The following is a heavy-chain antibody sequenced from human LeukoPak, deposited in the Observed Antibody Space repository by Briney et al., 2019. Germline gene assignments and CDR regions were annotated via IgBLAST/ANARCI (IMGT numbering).Heavy chain of an antibody. CDR1: GGSISSGGYC. CDR2: IYYSGST. CDR3: VRDALAYCGGDCFDY. D-gene: IGHD2-21*01. V-gene: IGHV4-31*03. Sequence: PSETLSLTCTVSGGSISSGGYCWSWIRQHPGKGLEWIGYIYYSGSTYYNPSLKSRVTISVDTSKNQFSLKLSSVTAADTAVYYCVRDALAYCGGDCFDYWGQGTLVTVSS. J-gene: IGHJ4*02.